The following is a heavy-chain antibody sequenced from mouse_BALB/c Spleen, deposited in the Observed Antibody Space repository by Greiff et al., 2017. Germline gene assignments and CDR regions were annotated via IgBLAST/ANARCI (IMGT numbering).Heavy chain of an antibody. CDR2: INPGSGGT. V-gene: IGHV1-54*01. CDR3: ARSGRYGGYFDV. J-gene: IGHJ1*01. D-gene: IGHD2-14*01. CDR1: GYAFTNYL. Sequence: QVQLQQSGAELVRPGTSVKVSCKASGYAFTNYLIEWVKQRPGQGLEWIGVINPGSGGTNYNEKFKGKATLSADKSSSTDYMQLSSLTSDDSAVYCCARSGRYGGYFDVWGAGTTVTVSS.